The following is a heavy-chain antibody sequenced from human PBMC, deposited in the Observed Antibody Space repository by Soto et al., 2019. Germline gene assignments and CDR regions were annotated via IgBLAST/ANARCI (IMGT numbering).Heavy chain of an antibody. Sequence: QLQLQESGPGLVKPSETLSLICTVSGVSISSSRHYWGWIRQPPGRGLEYIGTVYSSGTTYYNPSLKRRLTISTDTSKRQFSLNLSSVTAADTAVYYCASLTPTDNWGQGTLVTVSS. CDR3: ASLTPTDN. CDR2: VYSSGTT. CDR1: GVSISSSRHY. J-gene: IGHJ4*02. V-gene: IGHV4-39*01.